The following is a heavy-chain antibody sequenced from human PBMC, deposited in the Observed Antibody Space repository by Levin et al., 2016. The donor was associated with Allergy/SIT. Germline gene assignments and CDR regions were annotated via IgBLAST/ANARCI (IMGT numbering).Heavy chain of an antibody. V-gene: IGHV1-18*01. J-gene: IGHJ4*02. CDR3: ARGVRVTMIVVPNVPFDY. D-gene: IGHD3-22*01. Sequence: WVRQAPGQGLEWMGWISAYNGNTNYAQKLQGRVTMTTDTSTSTAYMELRSLRSDDTAVYYCARGVRVTMIVVPNVPFDYWGQGTLVTVSS. CDR2: ISAYNGNT.